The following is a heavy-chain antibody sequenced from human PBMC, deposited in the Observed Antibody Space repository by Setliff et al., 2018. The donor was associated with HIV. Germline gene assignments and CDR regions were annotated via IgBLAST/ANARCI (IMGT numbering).Heavy chain of an antibody. CDR3: ARGGVGSFDY. CDR1: GLTFSNYW. CDR2: IDSDGSDT. D-gene: IGHD1-26*01. V-gene: IGHV3-74*01. J-gene: IGHJ4*02. Sequence: PGGSLRLSCVASGLTFSNYWMHWVRQAPGKGLVWVSRIDSDGSDTDYADSVKGRFTISRDNAKNMLYVQMNSLRAEDTAVYYCARGGVGSFDYWGQGTLVTVSS.